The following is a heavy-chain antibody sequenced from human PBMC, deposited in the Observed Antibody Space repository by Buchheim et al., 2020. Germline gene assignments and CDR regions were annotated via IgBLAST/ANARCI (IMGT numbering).Heavy chain of an antibody. J-gene: IGHJ4*02. CDR2: INHSGSP. Sequence: QVQLQQWGAGLLKPSETLSLTCAVYGGSFSGYYWSWIRQPPGKGLEWIGEINHSGSPHYNPSLKSRVTLSVDTSKNPFSLKLSSVTAADTAVYYCARVGGKGIAARPFDYWGQGTL. CDR3: ARVGGKGIAARPFDY. CDR1: GGSFSGYY. D-gene: IGHD6-6*01. V-gene: IGHV4-34*01.